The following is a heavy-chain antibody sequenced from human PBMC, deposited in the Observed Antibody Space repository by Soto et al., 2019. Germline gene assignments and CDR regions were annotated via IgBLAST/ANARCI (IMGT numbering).Heavy chain of an antibody. CDR1: GYTFTGYY. CDR2: INPNSGGT. Sequence: ASVKVSCNASGYTFTGYYMHWVRQAPGQGLEWMGWINPNSGGTNYAQKFQGWVTMTRDTSISTAYMELSRLRSDDTAVYYCARLAGADRGAFDIWGQGTMVTVSS. D-gene: IGHD7-27*01. V-gene: IGHV1-2*04. CDR3: ARLAGADRGAFDI. J-gene: IGHJ3*02.